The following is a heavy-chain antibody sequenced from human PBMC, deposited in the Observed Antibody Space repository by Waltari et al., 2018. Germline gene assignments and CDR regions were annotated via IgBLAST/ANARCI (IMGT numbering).Heavy chain of an antibody. CDR3: ARWLGRGFGVVFEYMDV. CDR1: GYRFTSYW. CDR2: IYPGDSDT. J-gene: IGHJ6*03. D-gene: IGHD3-3*01. Sequence: EVQLVQSGSAVKKPGESLKISCKGSGYRFTSYWIGWVRQLPGEGLEWMGIIYPGDSDTRYSPSFQGQVTISADKSISTAYLQWSSLKASDTAMYYCARWLGRGFGVVFEYMDVWGKGTTVTVSS. V-gene: IGHV5-51*01.